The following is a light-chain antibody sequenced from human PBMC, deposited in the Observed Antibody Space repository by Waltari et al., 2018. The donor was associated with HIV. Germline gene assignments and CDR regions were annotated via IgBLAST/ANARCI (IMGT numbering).Light chain of an antibody. J-gene: IGKJ2*01. CDR1: QGISDS. Sequence: DIQMAQSPSSLSASMGDRVTITCRASQGISDSLAWYQHKSGQAPTLLVYGAARLESGVPSRFSGSGSGTDYTLTISSLQPEDSATYYCQHYYTIPYTFGQGTKLEIK. CDR3: QHYYTIPYT. CDR2: GAA. V-gene: IGKV1-NL1*01.